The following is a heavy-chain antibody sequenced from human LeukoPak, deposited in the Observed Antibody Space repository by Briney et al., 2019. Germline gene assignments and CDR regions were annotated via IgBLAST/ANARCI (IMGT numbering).Heavy chain of an antibody. D-gene: IGHD2-15*01. J-gene: IGHJ4*02. Sequence: SGTLSLTCAVSGASISSGTWWSWVRQPPEKGLEWLRDIFHSGSTHYNPSLKSRVTMSVDKSKNQFSLRLTSVTAADTAVYYCANPSGASTSWGQGTLVTVSS. V-gene: IGHV4-4*02. CDR1: GASISSGTW. CDR3: ANPSGASTS. CDR2: IFHSGST.